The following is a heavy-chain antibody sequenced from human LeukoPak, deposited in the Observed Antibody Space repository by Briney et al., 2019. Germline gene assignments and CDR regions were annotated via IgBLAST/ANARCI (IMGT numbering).Heavy chain of an antibody. CDR3: ASGYRFRN. Sequence: GASVKVSCNASGYPFADYYMHWMRQGPGQGLEWMGWINPNRGGTDYAQRFQGRVTMTRDTSISTAYMELSRLRYDDTSVYYCASGYRFRNWGQGTLVTVSS. V-gene: IGHV1-2*02. CDR2: INPNRGGT. D-gene: IGHD5-18*01. J-gene: IGHJ4*02. CDR1: GYPFADYY.